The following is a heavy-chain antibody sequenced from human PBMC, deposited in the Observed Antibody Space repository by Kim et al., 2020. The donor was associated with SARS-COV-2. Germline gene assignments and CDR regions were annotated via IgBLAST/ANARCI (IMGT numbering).Heavy chain of an antibody. CDR1: GYTLTELS. D-gene: IGHD2-2*01. V-gene: IGHV1-24*01. Sequence: ASVKVSCKVSGYTLTELSMHWVRQAPGKGLEWMGGFDPEDGETIYAQKFQGRVTMTEDTSTDTAYMELSSLRSEDTAVYYCATIPVVPAANAFLLGRVFAYWGQGTLVTVSS. CDR2: FDPEDGET. J-gene: IGHJ4*02. CDR3: ATIPVVPAANAFLLGRVFAY.